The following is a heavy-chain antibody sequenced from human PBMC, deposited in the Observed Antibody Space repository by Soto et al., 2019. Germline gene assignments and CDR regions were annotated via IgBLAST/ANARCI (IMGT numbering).Heavy chain of an antibody. Sequence: QVQLQESGPGLVKPSQTLSLTCTVSGDSISNGGFYYSWIRQHPGQGLEWVGYIFHSGSTLSNPSLRSRVTLSADTSKNQLVLKLTSVTAADTAVYYCARGGIAGHWFDPWGQGTLVTVSA. D-gene: IGHD2-15*01. CDR1: GDSISNGGFY. CDR3: ARGGIAGHWFDP. V-gene: IGHV4-31*03. CDR2: IFHSGST. J-gene: IGHJ5*02.